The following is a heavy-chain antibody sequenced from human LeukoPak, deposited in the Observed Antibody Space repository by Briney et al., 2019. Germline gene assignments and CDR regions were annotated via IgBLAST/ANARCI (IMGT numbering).Heavy chain of an antibody. Sequence: SRSLSHRCAISGDSVSSNSSDWHWIRQSPSRGLEWLGRTYYRSKWFSDYVDSVKSRIIINADTSKNQFSLQLNSVTPEDTAVYYCARGKSGGGLDCWGERDLGTVSS. J-gene: IGHJ4*02. CDR3: ARGKSGGGLDC. D-gene: IGHD1-26*01. CDR2: TYYRSKWFS. CDR1: GDSVSSNSSD. V-gene: IGHV6-1*01.